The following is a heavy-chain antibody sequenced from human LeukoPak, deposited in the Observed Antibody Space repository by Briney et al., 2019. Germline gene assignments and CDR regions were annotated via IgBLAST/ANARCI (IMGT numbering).Heavy chain of an antibody. CDR3: AREYSGSNAEFTY. D-gene: IGHD1-26*01. CDR1: GYTFTSYG. CDR2: ISAYNGNT. V-gene: IGHV1-18*01. Sequence: ASVKVSCKASGYTFTSYGISWVRQAPGQGLEWMGWISAYNGNTNYAQKLPGRVTMTTDTSTRTAYMELRGLRSDDTAVYNCAREYSGSNAEFTYGGQGTLVTVSA. J-gene: IGHJ4*02.